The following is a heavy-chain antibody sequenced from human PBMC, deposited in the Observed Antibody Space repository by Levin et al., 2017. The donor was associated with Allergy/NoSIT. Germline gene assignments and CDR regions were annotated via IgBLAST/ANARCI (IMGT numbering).Heavy chain of an antibody. CDR2: IYYSGST. CDR3: VRSNYFDY. V-gene: IGHV4-59*08. Sequence: SQTLSLTCTVSGGSITNSYWSWIRQPPGRGLEYIGHIYYSGSTNYNPSLKSRVTISVDTSKNQFSLRLSSVTAADTAVYYCVRSNYFDYWGQGTLVTVSS. J-gene: IGHJ4*02. CDR1: GGSITNSY.